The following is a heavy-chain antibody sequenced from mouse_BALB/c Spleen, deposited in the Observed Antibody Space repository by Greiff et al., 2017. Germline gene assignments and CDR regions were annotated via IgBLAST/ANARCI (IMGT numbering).Heavy chain of an antibody. D-gene: IGHD2-10*02. Sequence: VQLQQSGAELVRPGTSVKISCKASGYTFTNYWLGWVKQRPGHGLEWIGDIYPGGGYTNYNEKFKGKATLTADTSSSTAYIQLSRLTSVDSAVYFCAKEGYGNYGYFDVWGAGTTVTVSS. V-gene: IGHV1-63*02. J-gene: IGHJ1*01. CDR1: GYTFTNYW. CDR3: AKEGYGNYGYFDV. CDR2: IYPGGGYT.